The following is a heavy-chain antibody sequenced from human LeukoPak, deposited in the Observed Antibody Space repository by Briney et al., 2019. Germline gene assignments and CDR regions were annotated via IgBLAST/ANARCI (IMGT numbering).Heavy chain of an antibody. J-gene: IGHJ4*02. CDR1: GYTFTSYD. D-gene: IGHD6-13*01. CDR2: MNPNSGNT. V-gene: IGHV1-8*01. CDR3: ARTKGGVRQQLVLNF. Sequence: ASVKVSCKASGYTFTSYDINWVRQATGQGLEWMGWMNPNSGNTGYAQKFQGRVTMTRNTSISTAYMELSSLRSEDTAVYYCARTKGGVRQQLVLNFWGQGTLVTVSS.